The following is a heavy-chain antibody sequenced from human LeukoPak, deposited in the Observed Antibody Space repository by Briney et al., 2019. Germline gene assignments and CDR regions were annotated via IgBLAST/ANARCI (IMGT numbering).Heavy chain of an antibody. J-gene: IGHJ5*02. D-gene: IGHD6-13*01. V-gene: IGHV4-34*01. Sequence: SETLSLTCAVYGGSFSGYYWSWIRQPPGKGLEWIGEINHSGSTNHNPSLKSRVTISVDTSKNQFSLKLSSVTAADTAVYYCARLGSSWYLRSAFDPWGQGTLVTVSS. CDR2: INHSGST. CDR1: GGSFSGYY. CDR3: ARLGSSWYLRSAFDP.